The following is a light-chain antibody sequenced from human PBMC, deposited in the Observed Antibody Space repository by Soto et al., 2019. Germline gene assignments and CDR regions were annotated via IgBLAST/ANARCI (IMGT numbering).Light chain of an antibody. Sequence: DIQMTQSPSSLSASVGDRVTITCRASQIINTWLAWYQQKPGKAPKLLIYRASNLLSGVPSRFSGSGSGTEFTHTISSLQPDDFSIYYCQQYETYSGTFGPGTKVDL. V-gene: IGKV1-5*03. CDR3: QQYETYSGT. CDR2: RAS. CDR1: QIINTW. J-gene: IGKJ3*01.